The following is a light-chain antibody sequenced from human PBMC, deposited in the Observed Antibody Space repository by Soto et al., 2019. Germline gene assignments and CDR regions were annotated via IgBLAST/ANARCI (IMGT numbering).Light chain of an antibody. CDR1: QSVSSY. CDR2: DAS. V-gene: IGKV3-11*01. J-gene: IGKJ4*01. Sequence: EIVLMQFQGTMSLAAGERATXSCRASQSVSSYLAWYQQKPGQAPRLLIYDASNRATGIPARFSGSGSGTDFTLTISSLEPEDFAVYYCQQRSNWPPSFGGGTKVDIK. CDR3: QQRSNWPPS.